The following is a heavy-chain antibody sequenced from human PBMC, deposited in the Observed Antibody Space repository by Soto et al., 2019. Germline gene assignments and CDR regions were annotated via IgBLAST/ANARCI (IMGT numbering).Heavy chain of an antibody. J-gene: IGHJ5*02. CDR2: MHPGDSDT. V-gene: IGHV5-51*03. CDR1: GYSFSNNW. D-gene: IGHD6-13*01. CDR3: ERHNRYSSTWFEGWFDP. Sequence: EVQLVQSGAEVKKAGESLKISCKGSGYSFSNNWVGWVRQMPGKGLEWMGIMHPGDSDTRYSPSFQGQVTISADKSINTAYLQWSSLKPSDSAMYYCERHNRYSSTWFEGWFDPWGQGTLVTVSS.